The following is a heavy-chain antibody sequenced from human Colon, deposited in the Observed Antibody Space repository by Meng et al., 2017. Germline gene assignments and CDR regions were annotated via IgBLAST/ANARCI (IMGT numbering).Heavy chain of an antibody. V-gene: IGHV3-74*01. D-gene: IGHD1-26*01. CDR1: GFSFCRIW. J-gene: IGHJ4*02. CDR2: INTDGGST. Sequence: EMQLLEDGGDLGLPGWCWTLSCETSGFSFCRIWMHWVRPAPGKGTVWVSRINTDGGSTDYEASVTGRFTISRDNAKNALYLQMNSLRADDTAVYFCARSEGRESYHVYWGRGTLVTVSS. CDR3: ARSEGRESYHVY.